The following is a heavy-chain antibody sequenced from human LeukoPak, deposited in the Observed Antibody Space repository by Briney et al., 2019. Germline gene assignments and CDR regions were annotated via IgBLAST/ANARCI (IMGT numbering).Heavy chain of an antibody. Sequence: GASVKVSCKASGYTFTSYDLNWVRQATGQGLEWKGWMNPNSGNTGYAQKFQGRVTMTRNTSISTAYMELSSLTSEDTAVYYCARRIRGAPTDYWGQGTLVTVSS. CDR1: GYTFTSYD. J-gene: IGHJ4*02. CDR2: MNPNSGNT. CDR3: ARRIRGAPTDY. D-gene: IGHD3-10*01. V-gene: IGHV1-8*01.